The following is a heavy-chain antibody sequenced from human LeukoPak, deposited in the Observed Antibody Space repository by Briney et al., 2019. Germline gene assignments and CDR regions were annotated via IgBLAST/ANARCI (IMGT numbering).Heavy chain of an antibody. CDR3: AREETTGSHYYFDC. V-gene: IGHV1-2*02. D-gene: IGHD1-14*01. CDR1: GYTFSGYY. Sequence: GVSVKVSCKASGYTFSGYYMHWVRQAPGQGLEWMGWINPDSGGTNYAQKFQGRVTMTRDTSIITAYMELSRLRYDDTAVYYCAREETTGSHYYFDCWRQATLVTVCS. J-gene: IGHJ4*02. CDR2: INPDSGGT.